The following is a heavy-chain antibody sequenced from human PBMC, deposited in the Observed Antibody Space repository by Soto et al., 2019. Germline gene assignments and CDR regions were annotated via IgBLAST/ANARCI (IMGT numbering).Heavy chain of an antibody. J-gene: IGHJ6*02. Sequence: GGSLRLSCAVSGFTFSSYAMSWVRQAPGKGLEWVSSISGSGGDKYYADSVKGRFTISRDNSKNTLYFQMNGLRAEDTAVYYCAKDQAYYDIWSGYSNEYYGMDVWGQGTTVTVSS. CDR3: AKDQAYYDIWSGYSNEYYGMDV. CDR2: ISGSGGDK. CDR1: GFTFSSYA. V-gene: IGHV3-23*01. D-gene: IGHD3-3*01.